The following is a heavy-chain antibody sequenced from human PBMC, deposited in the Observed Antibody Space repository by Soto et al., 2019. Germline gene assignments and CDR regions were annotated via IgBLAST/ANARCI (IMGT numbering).Heavy chain of an antibody. Sequence: ASVKVSCKASGCTFTGYYMHWVRQAPGQGLEWMGWINPNSGGTNYAQKFQGWVTMTRDTSISTAYMELSRLRSDDTAVYYCARGFRLRLGELSGYDYWGQGTLVTVSS. CDR3: ARGFRLRLGELSGYDY. CDR1: GCTFTGYY. D-gene: IGHD3-16*02. J-gene: IGHJ4*02. CDR2: INPNSGGT. V-gene: IGHV1-2*04.